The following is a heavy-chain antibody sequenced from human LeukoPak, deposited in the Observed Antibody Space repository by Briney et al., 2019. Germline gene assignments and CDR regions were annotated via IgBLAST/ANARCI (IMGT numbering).Heavy chain of an antibody. V-gene: IGHV6-1*01. CDR3: ARAAGEFGSGDYYYMDV. Sequence: SQTLSLTCAISGDSVSNNNGAWNWIRQSPLIGLKWLGSTYYRSKWYYDYAPSVKSRITVNPDTSKNQFSLLLNSVSPEDTAVYFCARAAGEFGSGDYYYMDVWDTGTTVTVSS. J-gene: IGHJ6*03. D-gene: IGHD3-10*01. CDR2: TYYRSKWYY. CDR1: GDSVSNNNGA.